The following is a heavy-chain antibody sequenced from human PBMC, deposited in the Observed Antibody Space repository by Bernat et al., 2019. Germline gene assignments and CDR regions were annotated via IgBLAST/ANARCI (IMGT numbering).Heavy chain of an antibody. CDR2: IWYDGSNQ. D-gene: IGHD6-19*01. CDR3: ARPFPEYASGWCLDY. J-gene: IGHJ4*02. V-gene: IGHV3-33*01. Sequence: QVQLVESGGGVVQPGGSLRLSCAASGFTFSSYAMHWVRQAPGKGLEWVAVIWYDGSNQHYGDSVKGRFTISRDDSKNTLYLHMNSLRAEDTAVYYCARPFPEYASGWCLDYWGRGTLVTISS. CDR1: GFTFSSYA.